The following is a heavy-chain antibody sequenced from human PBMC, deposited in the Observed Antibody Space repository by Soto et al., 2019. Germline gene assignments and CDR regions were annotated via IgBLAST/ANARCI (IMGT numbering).Heavy chain of an antibody. D-gene: IGHD1-1*01. Sequence: GESLKISCKGSGYNFTNYWITWVRQMPGKGLEWTGRIDPSDSYTNYSPSFQGHVTISADKSISTAYLQWSSLKASDTAMYYCARWSGSDFYYGMDVWGQGTTVTVSS. V-gene: IGHV5-10-1*01. J-gene: IGHJ6*02. CDR1: GYNFTNYW. CDR3: ARWSGSDFYYGMDV. CDR2: IDPSDSYT.